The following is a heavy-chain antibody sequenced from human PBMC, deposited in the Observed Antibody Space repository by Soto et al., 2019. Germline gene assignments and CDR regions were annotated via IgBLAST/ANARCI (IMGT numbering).Heavy chain of an antibody. CDR2: ISGSGGST. V-gene: IGHV3-23*01. J-gene: IGHJ4*02. CDR3: AKGASITMIVVVITAFDY. CDR1: GFTFSSYA. D-gene: IGHD3-22*01. Sequence: GGSLRLSCAASGFTFSSYAMSWVRQAPGKGLEWVSAISGSGGSTYYADSVKGRFTISRDNSKNTLDLQMNSLRAEDTAVYYCAKGASITMIVVVITAFDYWGQGTLVTVSS.